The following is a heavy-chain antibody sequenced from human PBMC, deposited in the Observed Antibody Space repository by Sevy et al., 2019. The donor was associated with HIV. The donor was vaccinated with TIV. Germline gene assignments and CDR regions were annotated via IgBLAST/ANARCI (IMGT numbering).Heavy chain of an antibody. CDR2: INSRSTYI. Sequence: GGSLRLSCTASGFTFSSFSMSWVRQAPGKGLEWVASINSRSTYIYHADPMKGRFTISRDNAKNSLYLQLNSLGAEDTAVYYCARDPSPGITAIQDYWGPGTLVTVSS. D-gene: IGHD2-21*02. V-gene: IGHV3-21*01. CDR3: ARDPSPGITAIQDY. CDR1: GFTFSSFS. J-gene: IGHJ4*02.